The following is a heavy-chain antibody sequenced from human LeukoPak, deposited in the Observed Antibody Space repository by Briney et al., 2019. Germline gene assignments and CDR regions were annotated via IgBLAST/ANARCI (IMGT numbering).Heavy chain of an antibody. CDR1: VCTFSSYA. V-gene: IGHV1-69*05. CDR2: SIPIFGTA. CDR3: ARGVRDCSGGSCYYYYYMDV. Sequence: SVKVSCKASVCTFSSYAIIGVRQAPGQGLDWMGGSIPIFGTANYAQKFQGRVTITTDESTTPASMELSSLRSEETAVSYCARGVRDCSGGSCYYYYYMDVWGKGTTVTVSS. J-gene: IGHJ6*03. D-gene: IGHD2-15*01.